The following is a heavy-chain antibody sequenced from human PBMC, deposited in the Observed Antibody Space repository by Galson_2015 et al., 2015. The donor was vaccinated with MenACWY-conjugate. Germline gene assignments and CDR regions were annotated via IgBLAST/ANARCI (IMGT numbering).Heavy chain of an antibody. CDR1: GDTVSTPT. CDR2: IIPIIAMP. CDR3: ARRNCSDATCPFDS. V-gene: IGHV1-69*02. Sequence: SVKVSCKAPGDTVSTPTISWVRQAPGQGLEWLGRIIPIIAMPRSGPNFRGRVTITEDKVTRPTYMQLDSLTSDDTAVYYCARRNCSDATCPFDSWGQGTLVTVSS. D-gene: IGHD2-15*01. J-gene: IGHJ4*02.